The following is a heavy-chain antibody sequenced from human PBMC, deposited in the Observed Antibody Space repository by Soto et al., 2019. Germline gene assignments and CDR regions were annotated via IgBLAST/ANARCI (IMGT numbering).Heavy chain of an antibody. CDR2: IWYDGSNK. J-gene: IGHJ4*02. D-gene: IGHD5-18*01. CDR3: ARDRIERQYSYGYKPFDY. CDR1: GFTFSSYG. V-gene: IGHV3-33*01. Sequence: GGSLRLSCAASGFTFSSYGMHWVRQAPGKGLEWVAVIWYDGSNKYYADSVKGRFTISRDNSKNTLYLQMNSLRAEDTAVYYCARDRIERQYSYGYKPFDYWGQGTLVTVSS.